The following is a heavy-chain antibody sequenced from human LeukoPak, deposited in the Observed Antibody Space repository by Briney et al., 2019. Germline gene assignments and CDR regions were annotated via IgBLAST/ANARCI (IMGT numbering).Heavy chain of an antibody. D-gene: IGHD3-16*01. CDR3: VRDPSTFYFDY. CDR2: IYSSGST. V-gene: IGHV4-59*01. CDR1: GGSISSYY. J-gene: IGHJ4*02. Sequence: SETLSLTCTVSGGSISSYYWSWIRQPPGKGLEWIGYIYSSGSTDYNPSLKSRVTISVDTSKSQFSLKLSSVTAADTAIYYCVRDPSTFYFDYWGQGALVTVSS.